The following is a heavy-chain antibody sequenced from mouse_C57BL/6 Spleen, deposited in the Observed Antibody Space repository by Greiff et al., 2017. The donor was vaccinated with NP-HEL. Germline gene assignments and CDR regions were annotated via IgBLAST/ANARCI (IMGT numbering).Heavy chain of an antibody. J-gene: IGHJ2*01. D-gene: IGHD1-1*01. CDR2: IYPGSGST. CDR3: AREGFRYGSSGDYFDS. CDR1: GYTFTSYW. V-gene: IGHV1-55*01. Sequence: QVQLQQPGAELVKPGASVKMSCKASGYTFTSYWITWVKQRPGQGLEWIGDIYPGSGSTNYNEKFKSKATLTVDTSSSTAYMQLSSLTSEDSAVYYCAREGFRYGSSGDYFDSWGQGTTRAVSS.